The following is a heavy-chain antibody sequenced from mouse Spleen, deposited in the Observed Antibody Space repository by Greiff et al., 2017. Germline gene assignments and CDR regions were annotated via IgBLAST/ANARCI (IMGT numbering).Heavy chain of an antibody. CDR3: AKDDGYYRAMDC. D-gene: IGHD2-3*01. CDR1: GYIFTSFW. Sequence: QVQLQQPGTELVKPGASVKLSCRASGYIFTSFWVHWVSQRPGQGLEWIGNINPSNGYTNYNEKFKNKATLTVDRSSSTAYMQLSSLTSEDSAVYYCAKDDGYYRAMDCWGQGTSVTVSS. J-gene: IGHJ4*01. CDR2: INPSNGYT. V-gene: IGHV1-53*01.